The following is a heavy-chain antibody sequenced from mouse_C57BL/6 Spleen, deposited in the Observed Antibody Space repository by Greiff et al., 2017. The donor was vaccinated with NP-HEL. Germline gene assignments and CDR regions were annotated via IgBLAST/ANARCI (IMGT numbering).Heavy chain of an antibody. CDR1: GYTFTDYN. CDR2: INPNNGGT. V-gene: IGHV1-18*01. Sequence: EVQLQQSGPELVKPGASVKIPCKASGYTFTDYNMDWVKQSHGKSLEWIGDINPNNGGTIYNQKFKGKAKLTVDKSSSTAYMELRSLTSEDTAVYYCASAGYYGSSYPFYWYFDVWGTGTTVTVAS. J-gene: IGHJ1*03. D-gene: IGHD1-1*01. CDR3: ASAGYYGSSYPFYWYFDV.